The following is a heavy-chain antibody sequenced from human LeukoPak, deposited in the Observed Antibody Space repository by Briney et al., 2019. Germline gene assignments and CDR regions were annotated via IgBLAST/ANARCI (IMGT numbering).Heavy chain of an antibody. CDR2: INPTGSST. CDR1: GYTFTSYY. V-gene: IGHV1-46*01. CDR3: ARDNSAGDNAWWFDP. J-gene: IGHJ5*02. D-gene: IGHD1-26*01. Sequence: ASLKVSCKASGYTFTSYYMHCVRQAPGQGLEWMGLINPTGSSTGYAQKFQGRVTMTRDMSTSTDYMELSSLRSEDTAIYYCARDNSAGDNAWWFDPWGQGTLVTVSS.